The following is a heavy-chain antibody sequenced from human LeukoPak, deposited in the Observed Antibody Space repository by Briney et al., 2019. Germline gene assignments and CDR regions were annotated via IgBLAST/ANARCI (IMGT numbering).Heavy chain of an antibody. J-gene: IGHJ4*02. V-gene: IGHV3-9*01. D-gene: IGHD3-9*01. CDR2: ISWDGGSI. CDR3: AKSRADGTGYYYDY. Sequence: GRSLRLSCAASGFTFDDFAMHWVRQAPGKGLEGVSGISWDGGSISYADSVKGRFTVSRDNAKKSLSLQINSLGTEDTAFYYCAKSRADGTGYYYDYWGQGVLVTVAS. CDR1: GFTFDDFA.